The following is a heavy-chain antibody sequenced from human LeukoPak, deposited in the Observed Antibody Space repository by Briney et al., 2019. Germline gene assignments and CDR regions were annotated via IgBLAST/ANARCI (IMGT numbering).Heavy chain of an antibody. CDR3: ARGDSGQLYVYPYGGVYFDY. V-gene: IGHV4-34*09. Sequence: SETLSLTCAVYGGSFSGYYWSWIRQPPGKGLEWIGYIYYSGSTYYNPSLKSRVTISVDTSKNQFSLKLSSVTAADTAVYYCARGDSGQLYVYPYGGVYFDYWGQGTLVTVSS. J-gene: IGHJ4*02. CDR2: IYYSGST. CDR1: GGSFSGYY. D-gene: IGHD3-10*01.